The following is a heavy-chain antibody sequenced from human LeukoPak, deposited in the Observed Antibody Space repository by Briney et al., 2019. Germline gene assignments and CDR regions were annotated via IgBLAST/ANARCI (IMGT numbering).Heavy chain of an antibody. Sequence: SQTLSLTCAISGDSVSSNSAAWNWIRPSPSRGLEWLGRTYHMSKWYNDYAVSVKSRMTINPDTSKNQFSLQLNSVTPEDTAVYYCAREPSGYSYYFDYWGQGTLVTVSS. J-gene: IGHJ4*02. V-gene: IGHV6-1*01. CDR1: GDSVSSNSAA. D-gene: IGHD3-3*01. CDR3: AREPSGYSYYFDY. CDR2: TYHMSKWYN.